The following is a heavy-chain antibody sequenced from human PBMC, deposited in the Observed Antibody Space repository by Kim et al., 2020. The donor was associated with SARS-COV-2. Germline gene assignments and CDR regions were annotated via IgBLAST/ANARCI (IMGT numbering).Heavy chain of an antibody. D-gene: IGHD3-10*01. CDR3: ARDNTVLLWFGEPNYYYYGMDV. Sequence: GGSLRLFCAASGFTFSSYSMNWVRQAPGKGLEWVSSISSSSSYIYYADSVKGRFTISRDNAKNSLYLQMNSLRAEDTAVYYCARDNTVLLWFGEPNYYYYGMDVWGQGTTVTVSS. CDR1: GFTFSSYS. J-gene: IGHJ6*02. V-gene: IGHV3-21*04. CDR2: ISSSSSYI.